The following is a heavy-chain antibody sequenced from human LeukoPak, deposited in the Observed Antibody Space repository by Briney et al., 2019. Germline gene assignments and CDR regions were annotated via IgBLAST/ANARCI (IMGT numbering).Heavy chain of an antibody. J-gene: IGHJ3*02. V-gene: IGHV3-7*01. CDR3: ARDQEYCSGGSCYRAAFDI. CDR2: IKQDGSEK. Sequence: GGSLRLSCATSGFTFMNYAMSWVRQAPGKGLEWVANIKQDGSEKYYVDSVKGRFTISRDNAKNSLYLQMNSLRAEDTAVYYCARDQEYCSGGSCYRAAFDIWGQGTMVTVSS. D-gene: IGHD2-15*01. CDR1: GFTFMNYA.